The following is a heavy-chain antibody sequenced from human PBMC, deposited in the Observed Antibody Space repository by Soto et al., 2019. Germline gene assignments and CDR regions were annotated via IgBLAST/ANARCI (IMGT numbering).Heavy chain of an antibody. J-gene: IGHJ4*02. D-gene: IGHD3-16*01. V-gene: IGHV3-7*04. CDR3: AGGGGNFDQ. CDR2: VKQDGSDK. Sequence: DVQLVESGGGLVQPGGSLRLTCAASGFTLSGYWMSWVRQAAGKGLEWVANVKQDGSDKYYVDSVKGRFTISRDNAKNSLYLQMNSLRAEDTAVFYCAGGGGNFDQWGQGTLVTVSS. CDR1: GFTLSGYW.